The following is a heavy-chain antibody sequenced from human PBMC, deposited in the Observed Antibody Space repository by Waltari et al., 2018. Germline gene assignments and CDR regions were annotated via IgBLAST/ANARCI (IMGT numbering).Heavy chain of an antibody. V-gene: IGHV3-30*02. J-gene: IGHJ4*02. D-gene: IGHD3-3*01. CDR3: AKLSGRVPVDY. CDR1: GFTFGTYG. CDR2: IAYDGSDK. Sequence: QVQLVESGGGVVQPGGSLRLSCAASGFTFGTYGVHWVRQAPGKGLEWVAFIAYDGSDKYYADSVKGRFTISRDNSKNTLYLAMDSLRAEDTAVYYCAKLSGRVPVDYWGQGTLVTVSS.